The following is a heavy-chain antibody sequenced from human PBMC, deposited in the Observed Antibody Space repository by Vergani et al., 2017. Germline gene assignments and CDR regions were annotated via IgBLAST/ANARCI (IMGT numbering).Heavy chain of an antibody. D-gene: IGHD2-8*01. J-gene: IGHJ5*02. CDR2: ISGSGGST. Sequence: EVQLLESGGGLVQPGGSLRLSCAASGFTFSSYAMSWVRQAPGKGLVWVSAISGSGGSTYYADSVKGRFTISRDNSKNTLYLQMNSLRADDTAVYYCAKNSLGYCTNGVCYNWFDPWGQGTLVTVSS. V-gene: IGHV3-23*01. CDR3: AKNSLGYCTNGVCYNWFDP. CDR1: GFTFSSYA.